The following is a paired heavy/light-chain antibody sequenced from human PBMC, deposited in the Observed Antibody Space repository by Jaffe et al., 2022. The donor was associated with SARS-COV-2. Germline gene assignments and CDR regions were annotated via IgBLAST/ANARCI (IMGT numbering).Light chain of an antibody. J-gene: IGKJ1*01. CDR1: QSISNW. CDR2: KAS. Sequence: DIQMTQSPSTLSASVGDRVTITCRASQSISNWLAWYQQKPGKAPKLLIYKASSLESGVSSRFSGSGSGTEFTLTITSLQPDDIATYYCQQYNSYPRTFGQGTKVEIK. CDR3: QQYNSYPRT. V-gene: IGKV1-5*03.
Heavy chain of an antibody. J-gene: IGHJ3*02. Sequence: EVQLVETGGGLIQPGGSLRLSCAASGFTVSTKYMTWVRQAPGKGLEWVSVIYSGGTTHYVDSVKGRFTISRDNSKNTLYLQMNSLRAEDTAIYYCVRGKTYYDPLTGYSDDAFDMWGQGTMVTVSS. CDR1: GFTVSTKY. CDR2: IYSGGTT. D-gene: IGHD3-9*01. V-gene: IGHV3-53*02. CDR3: VRGKTYYDPLTGYSDDAFDM.